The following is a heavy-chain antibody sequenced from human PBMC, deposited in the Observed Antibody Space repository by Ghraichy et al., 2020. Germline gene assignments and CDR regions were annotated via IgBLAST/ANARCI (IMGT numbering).Heavy chain of an antibody. CDR1: GFTFSSYS. D-gene: IGHD6-19*01. Sequence: GGSLRLSCAASGFTFSSYSMNWVRQAPGKGLEWVSYISSSRSTIYYADSVKGRFTISRDNAKNSLYLQMNSLRAEDTAVYYCARDPAGTDYWGQGTLVTVSS. V-gene: IGHV3-48*04. J-gene: IGHJ4*02. CDR3: ARDPAGTDY. CDR2: ISSSRSTI.